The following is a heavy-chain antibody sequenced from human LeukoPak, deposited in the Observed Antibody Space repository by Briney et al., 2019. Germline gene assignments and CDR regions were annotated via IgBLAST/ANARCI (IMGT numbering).Heavy chain of an antibody. CDR1: GGSISYYY. J-gene: IGHJ4*02. Sequence: TSETLSLTCTVSGGSISYYYWSWIRQPAGKGLEWIGRIYTSGSTNYNPSLRSRVTMSVDTSKNQFSLRLNSVTAADTAMYYCARVGIAVAGTFDYWGQGTLVTVSS. CDR2: IYTSGST. V-gene: IGHV4-4*07. D-gene: IGHD6-19*01. CDR3: ARVGIAVAGTFDY.